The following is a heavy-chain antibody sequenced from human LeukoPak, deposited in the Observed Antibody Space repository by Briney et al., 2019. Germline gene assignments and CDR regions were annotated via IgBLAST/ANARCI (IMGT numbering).Heavy chain of an antibody. CDR1: GYSISSGGYY. CDR3: ARAGVLIPPALDY. D-gene: IGHD2-2*01. CDR2: IYYSGGS. V-gene: IGHV4-31*03. J-gene: IGHJ4*02. Sequence: SETLSLTCSVSGYSISSGGYYWNWIRQHPGKGLEWIGNIYYSGGSYYNPSLKSRTTVSLDMSNNQFSLKLTSATAADTAVYYCARAGVLIPPALDYWGQGNLVTVSS.